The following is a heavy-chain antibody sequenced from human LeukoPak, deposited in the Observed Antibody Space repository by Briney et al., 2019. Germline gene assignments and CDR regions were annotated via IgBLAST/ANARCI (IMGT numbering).Heavy chain of an antibody. J-gene: IGHJ4*02. V-gene: IGHV1-69*04. D-gene: IGHD6-19*01. Sequence: GASVKVSCKASGGTFSSYAISWVRQAPGQGLEWMGRIIPILGIANYAQKFQARVTITADKSTSTAYMELSSLRSEDTAVYYCARDLNSSGDDYWGQGTLVTVSA. CDR2: IIPILGIA. CDR3: ARDLNSSGDDY. CDR1: GGTFSSYA.